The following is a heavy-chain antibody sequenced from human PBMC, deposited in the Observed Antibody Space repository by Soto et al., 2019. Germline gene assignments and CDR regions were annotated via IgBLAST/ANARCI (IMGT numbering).Heavy chain of an antibody. V-gene: IGHV5-10-1*03. CDR2: IDPRDSHT. J-gene: IGHJ6*02. CDR1: GSRFTSYW. CDR3: ARQEGYCSDGSCYFDGMDV. Sequence: EVQLVQSGAEVKQPGESLKSSCEGSGSRFTSYWLSWVRQVPGKGLEWMGRIDPRDSHTNYSPSFQGHVTVSADKSISTTYLQWNSLKASDTAIYYCARQEGYCSDGSCYFDGMDVWGRVTTVIVS. D-gene: IGHD2-15*01.